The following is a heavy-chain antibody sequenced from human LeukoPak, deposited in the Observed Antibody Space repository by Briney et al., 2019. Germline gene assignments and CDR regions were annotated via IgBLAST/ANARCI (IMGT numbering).Heavy chain of an antibody. J-gene: IGHJ4*02. Sequence: GGSLRLSCVASGFSFNGDWMNWVRQAPGKGLEWVANVKPDGSQKYYVDSVEGRFTISRDNAEKSLFLQMNSLRAEDTAVYYCVRDGPALLDFDYWGQGTLVTVSS. CDR2: VKPDGSQK. D-gene: IGHD2-2*01. CDR1: GFSFNGDW. V-gene: IGHV3-7*01. CDR3: VRDGPALLDFDY.